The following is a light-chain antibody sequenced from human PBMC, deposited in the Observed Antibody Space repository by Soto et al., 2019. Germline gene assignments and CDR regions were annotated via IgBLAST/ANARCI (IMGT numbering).Light chain of an antibody. V-gene: IGLV2-14*01. CDR3: SSYTSMTTLV. J-gene: IGLJ1*01. CDR1: SSDVGGYDY. CDR2: EVS. Sequence: QSALTQPASVSGSPGQSITISCTGTSSDVGGYDYVSWYQQHPGKAPKLMIYEVSDRPLGVSNRFSGSKSGNTASLTISGLQAEDEADYYCSSYTSMTTLVFGTGTKLTVL.